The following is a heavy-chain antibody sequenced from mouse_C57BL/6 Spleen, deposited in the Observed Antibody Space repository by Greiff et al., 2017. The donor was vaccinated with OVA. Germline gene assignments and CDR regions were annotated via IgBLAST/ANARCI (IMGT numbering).Heavy chain of an antibody. V-gene: IGHV1-15*01. Sequence: QVQLKESGAELVRPGASVTLSCKASGYTFTDYEMHWVKQTPVHGLEWIGAIDPETGGTAYNQKFKGKAILTADKSSSTAYMELRSLTSEDSAVYYCTSRKFDYWGQGTSVTVSS. CDR3: TSRKFDY. CDR2: IDPETGGT. CDR1: GYTFTDYE. J-gene: IGHJ4*01.